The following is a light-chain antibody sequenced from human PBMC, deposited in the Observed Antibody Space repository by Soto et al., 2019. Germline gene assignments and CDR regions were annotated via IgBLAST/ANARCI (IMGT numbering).Light chain of an antibody. CDR1: QSVSSY. CDR2: DAS. CDR3: QQRSNWPPWT. J-gene: IGKJ1*01. Sequence: EIVLTQSPATLSLSPGERATLSCRASQSVSSYLAWYQQKPGQAPRLLIYDASNMATGIPARFSGSGSGTDFTLPISSIEPEDFVVYYCQQRSNWPPWTFGQGTKVEIK. V-gene: IGKV3-11*01.